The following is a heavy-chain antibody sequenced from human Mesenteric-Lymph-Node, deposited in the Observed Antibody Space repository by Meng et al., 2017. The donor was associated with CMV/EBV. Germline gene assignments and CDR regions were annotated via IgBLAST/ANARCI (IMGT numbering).Heavy chain of an antibody. V-gene: IGHV3-21*01. CDR2: ISSSDSYI. D-gene: IGHD3-22*01. CDR1: VTSISDGPISS. Sequence: GGSLRLSCTVSVTSISDGPISSSNNHWGWIRQPPGKGLEWVSSISSSDSYIYYADSVKGRFTISRDNAKNSLYLQMNSLRAEDTAVYYCVRDSSGYYYFDFWGQGTLVTVSS. J-gene: IGHJ4*02. CDR3: VRDSSGYYYFDF.